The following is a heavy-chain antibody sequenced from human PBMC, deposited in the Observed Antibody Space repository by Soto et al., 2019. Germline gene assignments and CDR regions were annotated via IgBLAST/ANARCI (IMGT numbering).Heavy chain of an antibody. CDR3: ARRDYYDSSGYYYEWYFDY. D-gene: IGHD3-22*01. J-gene: IGHJ4*02. Sequence: SETLSLTCTVSGGSISSGGYYWSWIRQHPGKGLEWIGYIYYSGSTYYNPSLKGRVTISVDTSKNQFSLKLSSVTAADTAVYYCARRDYYDSSGYYYEWYFDYWGQGTLVTVSS. V-gene: IGHV4-31*03. CDR2: IYYSGST. CDR1: GGSISSGGYY.